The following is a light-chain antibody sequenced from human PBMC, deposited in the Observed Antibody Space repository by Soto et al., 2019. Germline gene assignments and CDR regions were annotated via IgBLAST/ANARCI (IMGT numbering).Light chain of an antibody. CDR3: QQYGRA. CDR1: RSVRSSY. J-gene: IGKJ5*01. Sequence: ILLTQSPGTLSLCPGDRATLSCRASRSVRSSYLAWYQQKPGQSTRLLIYDASSRATGIPDRFSGSGSGTDFTLTISRLEPEDFAVYYCQQYGRAFGQGTRLEIK. CDR2: DAS. V-gene: IGKV3-20*01.